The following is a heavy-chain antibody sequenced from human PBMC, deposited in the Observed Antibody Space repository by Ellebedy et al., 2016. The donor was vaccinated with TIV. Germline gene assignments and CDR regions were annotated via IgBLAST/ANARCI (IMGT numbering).Heavy chain of an antibody. CDR3: ERRGSYGDYAVQVNSWFDR. Sequence: GESLKISCVASGFSFRSYWMSWVRQAPGKGLEWVANIYQDGSTQYYVDSVKVRFTISSDNAKNSLFLQMNSLRVEDTGVYYCERRGSYGDYAVQVNSWFDRWGRGTLVSVSS. V-gene: IGHV3-7*01. CDR2: IYQDGSTQ. D-gene: IGHD3-16*01. J-gene: IGHJ5*02. CDR1: GFSFRSYW.